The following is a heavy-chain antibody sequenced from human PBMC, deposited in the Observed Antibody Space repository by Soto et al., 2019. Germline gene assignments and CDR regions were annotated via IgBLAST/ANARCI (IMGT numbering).Heavy chain of an antibody. V-gene: IGHV3-48*02. Sequence: GGSLRLSCAASGFTFSSYSMNWVRQAPGKGLEWVSYISSSSSTIYYADSVKGRFTISRDNAKNSLYLQMNSLRDEDTAVYYCARPRTYYDFWSGYYYTTQVPHNEGMDVWGQGTTVTVSS. CDR1: GFTFSSYS. CDR2: ISSSSSTI. D-gene: IGHD3-3*01. J-gene: IGHJ6*02. CDR3: ARPRTYYDFWSGYYYTTQVPHNEGMDV.